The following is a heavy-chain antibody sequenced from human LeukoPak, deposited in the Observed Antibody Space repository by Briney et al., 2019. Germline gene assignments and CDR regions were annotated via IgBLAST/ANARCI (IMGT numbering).Heavy chain of an antibody. J-gene: IGHJ4*02. CDR2: FNPEDGET. Sequence: ASVKVSCKVSLYTLSELSIHWVRPPPGKGREWVGSFNPEDGETYSAQTFQGRLILTEDTSTDTAYMGLRTLRSEDTAVFYCAASFLRFSPDFDYWGQGTLVTVSS. CDR3: AASFLRFSPDFDY. D-gene: IGHD2/OR15-2a*01. CDR1: LYTLSELS. V-gene: IGHV1-24*01.